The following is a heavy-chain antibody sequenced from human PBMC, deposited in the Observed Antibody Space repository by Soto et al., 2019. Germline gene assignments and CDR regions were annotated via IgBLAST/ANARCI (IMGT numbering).Heavy chain of an antibody. CDR3: ARDSYNFSYGSARGGHWYFDL. Sequence: EVQLLESGGKLVQPGGSLTLSCAASGFAFKNHWMHWVRQAPGKGLVWVSRIHYDGSNTRYADSVNGRFTISRDNAKNNLYLPLASLKVDDTAVYYFARDSYNFSYGSARGGHWYFDLWGRGTLVTVSS. V-gene: IGHV3-74*01. CDR1: GFAFKNHW. D-gene: IGHD1-20*01. CDR2: IHYDGSNT. J-gene: IGHJ2*01.